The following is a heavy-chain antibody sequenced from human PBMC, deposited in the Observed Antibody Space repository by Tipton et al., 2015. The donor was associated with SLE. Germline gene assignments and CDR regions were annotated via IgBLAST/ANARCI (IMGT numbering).Heavy chain of an antibody. CDR3: ARVRNNGDYVGAFDI. J-gene: IGHJ3*02. Sequence: TLSLTCTVSGGSISSYYWSWIRQPPGKGLEWIGYIYTSGSTNYNPSLKSRVNISVDTSKNQFSLKLSSVTAADTAVYYCARVRNNGDYVGAFDIWGHGTMVTVSS. CDR1: GGSISSYY. CDR2: IYTSGST. D-gene: IGHD4-17*01. V-gene: IGHV4-4*08.